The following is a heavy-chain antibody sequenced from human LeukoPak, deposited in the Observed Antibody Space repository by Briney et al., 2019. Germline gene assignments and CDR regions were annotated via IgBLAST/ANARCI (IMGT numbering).Heavy chain of an antibody. V-gene: IGHV4-38-2*02. J-gene: IGHJ3*02. CDR3: ARSDNSDALDAFDI. D-gene: IGHD6-19*01. CDR2: IYHSGST. Sequence: SETLSLACTVSGYSISSGYYWGWTRQPPGKGLEWIGSIYHSGSTYYNPSLKSRVTISVDTSKNHFSLNLNSVTAADTAVYYCARSDNSDALDAFDIWGQGARVTVSS. CDR1: GYSISSGYY.